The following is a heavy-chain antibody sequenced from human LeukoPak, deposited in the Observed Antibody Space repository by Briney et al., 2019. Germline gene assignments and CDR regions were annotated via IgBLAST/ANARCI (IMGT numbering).Heavy chain of an antibody. CDR2: INHSGST. Sequence: SETLSLTFAVYGGSFSGYYWSWIRQPPGKGLEWIGEINHSGSTNYNPSLKSRVTISVDTSKNQFSLKLTSVTAADTAIYYCARDLGSWPHVTLDIWGHGTLVTVSS. J-gene: IGHJ3*02. CDR3: ARDLGSWPHVTLDI. CDR1: GGSFSGYY. D-gene: IGHD3-16*01. V-gene: IGHV4-34*01.